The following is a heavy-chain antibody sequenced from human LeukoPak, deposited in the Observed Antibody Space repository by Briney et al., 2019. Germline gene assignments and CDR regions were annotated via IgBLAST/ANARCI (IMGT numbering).Heavy chain of an antibody. Sequence: GGSLRLSCAASGCIFSSYAMSWVRQAPGKGLEWVSAISSSGGSTYYADSVKGRFTISRDNSKNTLYLQMNSLRAEDTAVYYCAKGYCSGGSCYSGLFDYWGQGTLVTVSS. CDR2: ISSSGGST. CDR1: GCIFSSYA. CDR3: AKGYCSGGSCYSGLFDY. V-gene: IGHV3-23*01. D-gene: IGHD2-15*01. J-gene: IGHJ4*02.